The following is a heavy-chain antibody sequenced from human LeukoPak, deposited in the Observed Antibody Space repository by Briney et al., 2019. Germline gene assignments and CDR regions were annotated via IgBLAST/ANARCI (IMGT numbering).Heavy chain of an antibody. J-gene: IGHJ4*02. Sequence: SQTLSLTCTVSDGSISGDNYYWSWIRQLPGTGLEWIGYIYNGGTTYYNPSLKSRVIISVDTSKNQFSLKLKSVTAADAAMYYCARGARFFAYYDYWGQGTLVTVSS. CDR1: DGSISGDNYY. CDR3: ARGARFFAYYDY. CDR2: IYNGGTT. V-gene: IGHV4-31*03. D-gene: IGHD2-21*01.